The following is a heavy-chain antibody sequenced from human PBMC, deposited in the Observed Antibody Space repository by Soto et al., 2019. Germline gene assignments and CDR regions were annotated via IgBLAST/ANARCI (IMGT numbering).Heavy chain of an antibody. Sequence: EVQLVQSGAEVKKPGESLKISCQGSGYSFGAFWIAWVRQMPGKGLEWMGIIFPGDSDTRYSPSFQGHVTISVDKSINTAYLPWSSLKASDTAMHYCARHSGPVPSIVKNDYWGQGTLVTVSS. V-gene: IGHV5-51*01. D-gene: IGHD5-12*01. CDR2: IFPGDSDT. CDR3: ARHSGPVPSIVKNDY. J-gene: IGHJ4*02. CDR1: GYSFGAFW.